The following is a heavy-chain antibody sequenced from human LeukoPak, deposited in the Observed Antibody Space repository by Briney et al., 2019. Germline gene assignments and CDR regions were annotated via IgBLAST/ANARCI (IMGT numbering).Heavy chain of an antibody. J-gene: IGHJ4*02. CDR1: GYTFTGYY. Sequence: ASVKVSCKASGYTFTGYYMHWVRQAPGQGLEWMGWINPNSGGTNYAQKFQGRVTMTRDTSISTAYMELSRLRSDDTAVYYCARPSWDDILTGFFDYWGQGTLVTVSS. V-gene: IGHV1-2*02. CDR3: ARPSWDDILTGFFDY. CDR2: INPNSGGT. D-gene: IGHD3-9*01.